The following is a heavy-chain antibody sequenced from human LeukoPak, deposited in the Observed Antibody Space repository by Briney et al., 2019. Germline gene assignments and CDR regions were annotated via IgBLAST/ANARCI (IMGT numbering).Heavy chain of an antibody. V-gene: IGHV3-23*01. CDR1: GSTFSSYA. Sequence: GGSLRLSCAASGSTFSSYAMSWVRQAPGKGLEWVSAISGSGGSTYYADSVKGRFTISRDNSKNTLYLQMNSLRAEDTAVYYCARNPYSGSYIDYWGQGTLVTVSS. J-gene: IGHJ4*02. D-gene: IGHD1-26*01. CDR3: ARNPYSGSYIDY. CDR2: ISGSGGST.